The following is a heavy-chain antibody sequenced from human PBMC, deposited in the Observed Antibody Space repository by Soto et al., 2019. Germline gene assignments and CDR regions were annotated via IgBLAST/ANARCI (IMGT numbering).Heavy chain of an antibody. CDR3: ARGRIAAAGRGFDP. J-gene: IGHJ5*02. D-gene: IGHD6-13*01. V-gene: IGHV3-21*01. Sequence: EVQLVESGGGLVKPGGSLRLSCAASGFTFSSYSMNWVRQAPGKGLEWVSSISSSSSYIYYADSVKGRFTISRDNAKNSLYLHMNSLRAEDTAVYYCARGRIAAAGRGFDPWGQGTLVTVSS. CDR2: ISSSSSYI. CDR1: GFTFSSYS.